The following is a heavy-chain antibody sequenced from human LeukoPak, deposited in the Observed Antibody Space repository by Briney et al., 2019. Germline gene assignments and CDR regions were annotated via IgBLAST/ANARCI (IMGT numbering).Heavy chain of an antibody. CDR3: AKSPYGGNPAHFDY. CDR2: ISWNSGSI. D-gene: IGHD4-23*01. CDR1: GFTFDDYA. J-gene: IGHJ4*02. V-gene: IGHV3-9*03. Sequence: GGSLRLSRAASGFTFDDYAMHWVRQAPGKGLEWVSGISWNSGSIGYADSVKGRFTISRDNAKNSLYLQMNSLRAEDMALYYCAKSPYGGNPAHFDYWGQGTLVTVSS.